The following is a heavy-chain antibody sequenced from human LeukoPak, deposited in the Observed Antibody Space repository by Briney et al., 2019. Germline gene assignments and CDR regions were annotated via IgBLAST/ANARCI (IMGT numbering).Heavy chain of an antibody. V-gene: IGHV3-30*18. CDR2: ISYDGSSK. D-gene: IGHD1-26*01. Sequence: PGGSLRLSCAASGFTFSSYGMHWVRQAPGKGLEWVAVISYDGSSKYYADSVKGRFTISRDNSKNTLYLQMNSLRAEDTAVYYCAKDGGSSPFDYWGQGTLVTVSS. CDR3: AKDGGSSPFDY. J-gene: IGHJ4*02. CDR1: GFTFSSYG.